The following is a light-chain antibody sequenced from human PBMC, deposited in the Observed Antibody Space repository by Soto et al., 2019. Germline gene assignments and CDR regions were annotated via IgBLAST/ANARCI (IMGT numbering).Light chain of an antibody. J-gene: IGKJ1*01. V-gene: IGKV3-15*01. CDR3: QHYNSYSEA. Sequence: ESVFTQSPRTLSLSPGERATLSCRASQSVSSSYLAWYQQRPGQAPRLLIYGASTRATGIPARFSGSGSGTEFTLTISSLQSEDFAVYYCQHYNSYSEAFGQGTKVDIK. CDR1: QSVSSSY. CDR2: GAS.